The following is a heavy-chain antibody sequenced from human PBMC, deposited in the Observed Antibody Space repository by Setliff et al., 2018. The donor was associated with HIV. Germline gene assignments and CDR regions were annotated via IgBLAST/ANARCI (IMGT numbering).Heavy chain of an antibody. J-gene: IGHJ6*02. D-gene: IGHD3-3*02. CDR2: ISAYSGDT. Sequence: ASVKVSCKASGYTFTSYGSSWVRQAPGQGLEWMGWISAYSGDTNYAQKVQGRVTLNTDTSTSTAYMELRRLRSDDTAVYYCARDAWVEFLEWTFYGMDVWGQGTTVTVSS. CDR1: GYTFTSYG. V-gene: IGHV1-18*01. CDR3: ARDAWVEFLEWTFYGMDV.